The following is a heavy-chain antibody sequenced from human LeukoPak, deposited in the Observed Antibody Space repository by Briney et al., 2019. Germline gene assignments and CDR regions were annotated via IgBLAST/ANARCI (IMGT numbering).Heavy chain of an antibody. J-gene: IGHJ4*02. CDR1: GFTFSSYS. CDR2: ISRSSNYI. D-gene: IGHD1-26*01. Sequence: GGSLRLSCAASGFTFSSYSMNWVRQAPGKGLEWVSSISRSSNYIYYADSVKGRFTISRDNAKNSLYLQINSLRAEDTSVYYCARDGVGATPLDYWGQGTLVTVSS. CDR3: ARDGVGATPLDY. V-gene: IGHV3-21*01.